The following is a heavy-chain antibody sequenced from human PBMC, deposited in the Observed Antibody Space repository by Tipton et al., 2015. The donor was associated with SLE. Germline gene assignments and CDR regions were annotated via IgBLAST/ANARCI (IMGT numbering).Heavy chain of an antibody. CDR3: ATSAAPSFFDY. J-gene: IGHJ4*02. V-gene: IGHV4-59*12. CDR2: IYYSGGT. Sequence: TLSLTCAVYGGSFSSYYWSWIRQPPGKGLEWIGYIYYSGGTIYNPSLKSRVTVSLDTSKNQFSLKLSSVTAADTAVYYCATSAAPSFFDYWGQGTLVTVSS. CDR1: GGSFSSYY. D-gene: IGHD6-6*01.